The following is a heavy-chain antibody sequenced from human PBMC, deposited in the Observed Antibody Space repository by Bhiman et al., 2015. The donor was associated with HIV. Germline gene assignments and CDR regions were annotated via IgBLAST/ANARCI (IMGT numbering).Heavy chain of an antibody. J-gene: IGHJ6*02. CDR3: ARDGLYGSGPSVYGMDV. Sequence: VQLVESGGGVVQPGRSLRLSCAASGFTFSSYAMHWVRQAPGKGLEWVAVISYDGSNKYYADSVKGRFTISRDNSKNTLYLQMNSLRAEDTAVYYCARDGLYGSGPSVYGMDVWGQGP. V-gene: IGHV3-30-3*01. CDR1: GFTFSSYA. D-gene: IGHD3-10*01. CDR2: ISYDGSNK.